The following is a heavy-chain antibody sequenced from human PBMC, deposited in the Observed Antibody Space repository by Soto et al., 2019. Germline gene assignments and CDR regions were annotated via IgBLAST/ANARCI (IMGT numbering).Heavy chain of an antibody. D-gene: IGHD1-1*01. Sequence: QVQLVESGGGVVQPGRSLRLSCAASGFTFSSYAMHWVRQAPGKGLEWVAVISYDGSNKYYADSVKGRFTISRDNSKNTLYLQMNSLRAEDTAVYYCARDPAYRGWFDPWGQGTLVTVSS. J-gene: IGHJ5*02. CDR2: ISYDGSNK. CDR3: ARDPAYRGWFDP. V-gene: IGHV3-30-3*01. CDR1: GFTFSSYA.